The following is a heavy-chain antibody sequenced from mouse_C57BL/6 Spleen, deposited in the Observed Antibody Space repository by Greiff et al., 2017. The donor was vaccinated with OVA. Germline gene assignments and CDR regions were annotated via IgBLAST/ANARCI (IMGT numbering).Heavy chain of an antibody. CDR2: INPSSGYT. V-gene: IGHV1-4*01. CDR3: AANSDFDY. J-gene: IGHJ2*01. Sequence: QVQLQQSGAELARPGASVKMSCKASGYTFTSYTMHWVKQRPGQGLEWIGYINPSSGYTKYNQKFKDKATLTADKSSSTAYMQLSSLTYEDSAVYYCAANSDFDYWGQGTTLTVSS. CDR1: GYTFTSYT. D-gene: IGHD4-1*01.